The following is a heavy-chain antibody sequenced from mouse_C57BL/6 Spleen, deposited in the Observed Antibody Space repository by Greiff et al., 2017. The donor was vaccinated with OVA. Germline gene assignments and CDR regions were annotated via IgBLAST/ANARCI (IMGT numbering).Heavy chain of an antibody. V-gene: IGHV1-82*01. D-gene: IGHD2-2*01. CDR1: GYAFSSSW. CDR3: ANYYGYDGGFAY. J-gene: IGHJ3*01. Sequence: VQLQESGPELVKPGASVKISCKASGYAFSSSWMNWVKQRPGKGLEWIGRIYPGDGDTNYNGKFKGKATLTADKSSSTAYMQLSSLTSEDSAVYFCANYYGYDGGFAYWGQGTLVTVSA. CDR2: IYPGDGDT.